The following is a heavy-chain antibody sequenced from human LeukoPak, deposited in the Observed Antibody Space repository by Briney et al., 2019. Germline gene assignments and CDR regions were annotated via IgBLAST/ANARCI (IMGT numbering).Heavy chain of an antibody. CDR2: IKQDGSEK. Sequence: GGSLRLSCAASGFTFSSYWMSWVRQAPGKGLEWVANIKQDGSEKHYVDSVKGRFTISRDNAKNSLYLQMNSLRAEDTAVYYCARDGVVVGIGWFDPWGQGTLVTVSS. D-gene: IGHD2-15*01. J-gene: IGHJ5*02. CDR1: GFTFSSYW. CDR3: ARDGVVVGIGWFDP. V-gene: IGHV3-7*01.